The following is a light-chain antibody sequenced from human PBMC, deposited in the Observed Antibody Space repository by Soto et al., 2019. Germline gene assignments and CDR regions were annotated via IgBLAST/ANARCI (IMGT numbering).Light chain of an antibody. J-gene: IGKJ2*01. CDR2: KAS. CDR3: QQYNSS. Sequence: DIKMTQSPSTLSATIGDRVTITCRASQTISDWLAWHQQKPGKAPKLLIYKASSLESGVPSRFSGSGSGTEFALTISSLQPDDFATYYCQQYNSSFGQGTKVDIK. V-gene: IGKV1-5*03. CDR1: QTISDW.